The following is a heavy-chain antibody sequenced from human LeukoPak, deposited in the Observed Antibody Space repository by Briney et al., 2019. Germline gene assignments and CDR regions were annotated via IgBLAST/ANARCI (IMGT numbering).Heavy chain of an antibody. Sequence: GGSLRLSCAASGFTFSSYALHWVRQAPGKGLEWVTVISYDGNNKYYADSVKGRFTISRDNSKNTLYLQMNSLRAEDTAVYYCAKNWGSGSYYFDSWGQGTLVTVSS. CDR2: ISYDGNNK. V-gene: IGHV3-30-3*01. CDR3: AKNWGSGSYYFDS. J-gene: IGHJ4*02. CDR1: GFTFSSYA. D-gene: IGHD3-16*01.